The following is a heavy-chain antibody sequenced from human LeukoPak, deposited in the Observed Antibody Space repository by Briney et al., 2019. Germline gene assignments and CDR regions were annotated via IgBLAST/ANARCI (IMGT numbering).Heavy chain of an antibody. Sequence: GGSLRLSCAASGNYWMHWVRQAPGKGLVWVSHINSDGSWTSYADSVKGRFTISKDNAKNTVYLQKNNLRAEDTAVYYCVSFYETYWGRGTLVTVSS. CDR1: GNYW. V-gene: IGHV3-74*01. D-gene: IGHD2-2*01. CDR2: INSDGSWT. CDR3: VSFYETY. J-gene: IGHJ4*02.